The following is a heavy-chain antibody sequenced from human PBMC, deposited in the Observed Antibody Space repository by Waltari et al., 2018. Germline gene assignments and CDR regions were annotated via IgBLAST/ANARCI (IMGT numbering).Heavy chain of an antibody. CDR1: GYSFTSYW. CDR2: IYPGDSDT. D-gene: IGHD4-17*01. V-gene: IGHV5-51*03. J-gene: IGHJ6*02. Sequence: EVQLVQSGAEVKKPGESLKISCKGSGYSFTSYWHGWVRQMPGKGLEWMGIIYPGDSDTRYSPSFQGQVTISADKSISTAYLQWSSLKASDTAMYYCARMAYGDYGEDYYYYGMDVWGQGTTVTVSS. CDR3: ARMAYGDYGEDYYYYGMDV.